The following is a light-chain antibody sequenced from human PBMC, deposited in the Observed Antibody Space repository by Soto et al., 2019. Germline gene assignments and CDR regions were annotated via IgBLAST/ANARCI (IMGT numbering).Light chain of an antibody. CDR2: NNN. CDR3: QSYDSSLSGVV. Sequence: QSVLTQPPSASGTPGQRVTISCSGSTSNIGSKTVSWYQQLPGSAPRVLIYNNNERPSGVPDRFSGSKSGTSASLAISGLQSEDEGDYYCQSYDSSLSGVVFGGGTKLTVL. CDR1: TSNIGSKT. J-gene: IGLJ2*01. V-gene: IGLV1-44*01.